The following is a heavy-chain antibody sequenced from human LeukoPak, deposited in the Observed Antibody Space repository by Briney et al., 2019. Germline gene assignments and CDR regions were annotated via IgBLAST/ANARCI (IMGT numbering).Heavy chain of an antibody. Sequence: GGSLRLSCAASGFTFSSYSMNWVRQAPGKGLEWVSSISSSSSYIYYADSVKGRFTISRDNAKNSLYLQMNSLRAEDTAVYYCASMQWLVRAIDYWGQGALVTVSS. CDR3: ASMQWLVRAIDY. V-gene: IGHV3-21*01. J-gene: IGHJ4*02. CDR1: GFTFSSYS. CDR2: ISSSSSYI. D-gene: IGHD6-19*01.